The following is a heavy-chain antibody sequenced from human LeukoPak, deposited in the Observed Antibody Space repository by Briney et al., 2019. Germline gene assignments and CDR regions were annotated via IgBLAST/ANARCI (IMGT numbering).Heavy chain of an antibody. CDR1: GYSFTSYW. CDR2: IYPGDSDT. V-gene: IGHV5-51*01. CDR3: ARRERTVTTGKQNYYFDY. Sequence: GESLKISCKGSGYSFTSYWIGWVRQMPGKSLEWMGIIYPGDSDTRYSPSFQGQVTISADKSISTAYLQWSSLKASDTAMYYCARRERTVTTGKQNYYFDYWGQGTLVTVSS. D-gene: IGHD4-17*01. J-gene: IGHJ4*02.